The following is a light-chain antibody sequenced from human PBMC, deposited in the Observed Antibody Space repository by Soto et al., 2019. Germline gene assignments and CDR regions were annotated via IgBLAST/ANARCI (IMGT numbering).Light chain of an antibody. CDR3: SSHGGNTV. CDR1: SSDIGAYNY. CDR2: EVT. V-gene: IGLV2-8*01. J-gene: IGLJ3*02. Sequence: QSALTQPPSASGSPGQSVAISCTGTSSDIGAYNYVSWYQQHPGKAPKLIIYEVTKRPSGVPDRFSGSKSGNTASLTVSGLQPEDEADYSCSSHGGNTVFGGGTKLTVL.